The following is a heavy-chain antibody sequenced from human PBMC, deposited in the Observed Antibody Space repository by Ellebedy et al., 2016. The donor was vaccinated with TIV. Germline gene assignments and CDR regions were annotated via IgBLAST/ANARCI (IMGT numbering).Heavy chain of an antibody. CDR1: GLTVISNY. J-gene: IGHJ4*02. Sequence: GESLKLSCPASGLTVISNYMAWVRQPPGKGLEWVSLIYSGGATYYADPVKARFTISRDKSTNTLHLQMDNLSAEDTAVYYCATLNWGSDYFEDWGQGTLVTVSS. V-gene: IGHV3-53*01. CDR3: ATLNWGSDYFED. CDR2: IYSGGAT. D-gene: IGHD3-16*01.